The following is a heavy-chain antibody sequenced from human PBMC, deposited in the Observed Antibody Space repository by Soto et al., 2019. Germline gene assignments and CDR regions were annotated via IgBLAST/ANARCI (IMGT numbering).Heavy chain of an antibody. CDR2: IWYDGSNK. CDR3: ARAAGSYSSSSGVDY. V-gene: IGHV3-33*01. D-gene: IGHD6-6*01. CDR1: GFTFSSYG. J-gene: IGHJ4*02. Sequence: LRLSCAASGFTFSSYGMHWVRQAPGKGLEWVAVIWYDGSNKYYADSVKGRFTISRDNSKNTLYLQMNSLRAEDTAVYYCARAAGSYSSSSGVDYWGQATLVTSPQ.